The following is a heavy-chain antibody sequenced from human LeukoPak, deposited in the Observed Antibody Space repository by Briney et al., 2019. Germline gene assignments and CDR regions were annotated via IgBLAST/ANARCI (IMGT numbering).Heavy chain of an antibody. Sequence: PSETLSLTCTASNGSISSYYWNWIRQPPGKGLEWIGYIFYTGSTNYNPSLKSRATISVDPSKKQIPLKLRSVTAADTAVYYCAREIGYGRPFDYWGQGTLVTVSS. D-gene: IGHD1-26*01. CDR1: NGSISSYY. V-gene: IGHV4-59*01. CDR3: AREIGYGRPFDY. J-gene: IGHJ4*02. CDR2: IFYTGST.